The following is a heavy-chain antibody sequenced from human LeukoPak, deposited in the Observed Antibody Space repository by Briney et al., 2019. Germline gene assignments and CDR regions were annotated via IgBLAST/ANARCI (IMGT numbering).Heavy chain of an antibody. CDR1: GFTFSSNY. J-gene: IGHJ4*02. Sequence: GGSLRLSCAASGFTFSSNYMSWVRQAPGKGLEWMGGFDPEDGETIYAQKFQGRVTMTEDTSTDTAYMELSSLRSEDTAVYYCATALSSYPFFDYWGQGTLVTVSS. V-gene: IGHV1-24*01. CDR2: FDPEDGET. D-gene: IGHD3-16*01. CDR3: ATALSSYPFFDY.